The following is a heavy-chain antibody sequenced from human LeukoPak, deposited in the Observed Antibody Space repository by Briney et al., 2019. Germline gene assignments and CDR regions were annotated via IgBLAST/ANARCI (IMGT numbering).Heavy chain of an antibody. V-gene: IGHV6-1*01. J-gene: IGHJ4*02. Sequence: SQTLSLTCAISGDSVSSNSAAWNWIRQSPSRGLEWLGRTYRRSKWSNDYAPSVKSRIIINPDTSKNQFFLQLNSVTPEDTAVYYCARLHCTTSCYVDYWGQGTLVTVSS. D-gene: IGHD2-2*01. CDR3: ARLHCTTSCYVDY. CDR2: TYRRSKWSN. CDR1: GDSVSSNSAA.